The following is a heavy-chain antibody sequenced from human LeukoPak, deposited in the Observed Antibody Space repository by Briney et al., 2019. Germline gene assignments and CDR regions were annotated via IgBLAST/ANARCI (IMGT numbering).Heavy chain of an antibody. J-gene: IGHJ4*02. CDR3: GKTTTGYSSGQKPAWPVDY. D-gene: IGHD6-19*01. Sequence: GGSLRLSCEASGFTFGSYAMYWVRQAPGKGLEWVAGMLGSGGSAHYADSAKGRFTISRDNSKNTVYLQINSLRAEDTAVYYCGKTTTGYSSGQKPAWPVDYWGQGTLVTVSS. V-gene: IGHV3-23*01. CDR2: MLGSGGSA. CDR1: GFTFGSYA.